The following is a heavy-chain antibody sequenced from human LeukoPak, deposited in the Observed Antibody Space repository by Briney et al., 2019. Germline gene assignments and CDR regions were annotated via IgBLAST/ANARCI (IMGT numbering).Heavy chain of an antibody. CDR2: ISYDGSNK. CDR1: GFTFSKCA. CDR3: ARGPPPYGGNYRFGY. J-gene: IGHJ4*02. V-gene: IGHV3-30-3*01. Sequence: PGKSLRLPCAASGFTFSKCAMHWVRQAPGKGLEWVAFISYDGSNKYYADSVKGRFTISRDNSKNTLYLQMNSLRAEDTAVYYCARGPPPYGGNYRFGYWGQGTLVTVSS. D-gene: IGHD4-23*01.